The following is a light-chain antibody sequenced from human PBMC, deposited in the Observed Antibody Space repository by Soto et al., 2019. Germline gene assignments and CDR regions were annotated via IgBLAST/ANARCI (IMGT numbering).Light chain of an antibody. Sequence: QSVLTQSPSVSGAPGQRVTISCTGSSSNIGAGYDVHWYQQLPGTAPKLLIYGNSNRPSGVPDRFSGSKSGTSASLAITGLQAEDEADYYCQSYDSSLSGSRVFGTGTKLTV. CDR1: SSNIGAGYD. J-gene: IGLJ1*01. V-gene: IGLV1-40*01. CDR2: GNS. CDR3: QSYDSSLSGSRV.